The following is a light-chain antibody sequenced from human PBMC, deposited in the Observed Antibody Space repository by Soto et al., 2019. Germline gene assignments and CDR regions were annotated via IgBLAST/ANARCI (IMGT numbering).Light chain of an antibody. CDR1: QSIYSS. Sequence: DIQMTQSPSSLSASVGDRVTITCRASQSIYSSLNWYHQKPGKAPKLLIYAASNLQSGVPPRFSGSGSGTDFTLSISSLQPEDFATYYCQQSYSAPYTFGQGTKLEI. CDR3: QQSYSAPYT. V-gene: IGKV1-39*01. CDR2: AAS. J-gene: IGKJ2*01.